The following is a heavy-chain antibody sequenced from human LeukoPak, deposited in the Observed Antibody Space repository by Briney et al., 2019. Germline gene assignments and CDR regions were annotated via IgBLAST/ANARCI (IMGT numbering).Heavy chain of an antibody. CDR1: GYTFTVYY. Sequence: ASVKVSCKASGYTFTVYYMHWLRQAPGQGLEWMGWINPSRGGTNYAQKFQARVTMTRDTSIATNYMELNRLTSGDTAVDVCEREMDSSEAFDIWGQGTLVTVSS. CDR3: EREMDSSEAFDI. CDR2: INPSRGGT. J-gene: IGHJ3*02. V-gene: IGHV1-2*02. D-gene: IGHD3-22*01.